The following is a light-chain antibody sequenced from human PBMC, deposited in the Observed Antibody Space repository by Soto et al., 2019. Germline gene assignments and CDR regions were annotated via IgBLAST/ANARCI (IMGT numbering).Light chain of an antibody. Sequence: DIQMTQSPSTLSASVGDRVTITCRASQSIDSWMAWYQQKPGKAPKLLIYKASTLQSGVPSRFSGSGSGTEFSLTITSLQPDDFATYFCQQYKTSSTFGQGTKVDVK. V-gene: IGKV1-5*03. CDR3: QQYKTSST. CDR1: QSIDSW. J-gene: IGKJ1*01. CDR2: KAS.